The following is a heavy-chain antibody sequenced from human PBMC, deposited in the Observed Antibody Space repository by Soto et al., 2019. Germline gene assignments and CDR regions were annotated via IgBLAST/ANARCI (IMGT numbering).Heavy chain of an antibody. V-gene: IGHV3-30-3*01. Sequence: QVQLVESGGGVVQPGRSLRLSCAASAFTFRSYAMHWVRQAPGKGLEWVAVISYDGTYKYYADSVKGRFTISRDNSKNTLYLQMSSLRPEVTAVYYCARDAIYDGSGYYGSYFDYWGQGSLVTVSS. CDR2: ISYDGTYK. CDR1: AFTFRSYA. D-gene: IGHD3-22*01. J-gene: IGHJ4*02. CDR3: ARDAIYDGSGYYGSYFDY.